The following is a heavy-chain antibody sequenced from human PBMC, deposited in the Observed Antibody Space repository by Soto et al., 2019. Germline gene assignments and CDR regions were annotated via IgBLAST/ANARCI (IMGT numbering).Heavy chain of an antibody. V-gene: IGHV3-30*18. CDR3: AKDRWSSSSLQN. Sequence: GGSLRLSCAASGFTFSSYGMHWVRQAPGKGLEWVAVISYDGSNKYYADSVKGRFNISRDNSKNTLYLQMKSLRAEDTAVYYCAKDRWSSSSLQNWGQGTLVTVSS. J-gene: IGHJ1*01. CDR2: ISYDGSNK. D-gene: IGHD6-6*01. CDR1: GFTFSSYG.